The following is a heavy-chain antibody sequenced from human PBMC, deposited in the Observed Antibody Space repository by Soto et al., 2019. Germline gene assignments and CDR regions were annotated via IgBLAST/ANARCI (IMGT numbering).Heavy chain of an antibody. CDR2: IYPSDSDT. Sequence: GESLKLSCTGSGYTFADYWIAWVRQMPGKGLELMGIIYPSDSDTRYRPCFQGQVTISADKSISSAYLQWSSLRASDTAMYYCARGGVSTRTFDYWGQGTPVTVSA. CDR1: GYTFADYW. V-gene: IGHV5-51*01. J-gene: IGHJ4*02. D-gene: IGHD3-3*01. CDR3: ARGGVSTRTFDY.